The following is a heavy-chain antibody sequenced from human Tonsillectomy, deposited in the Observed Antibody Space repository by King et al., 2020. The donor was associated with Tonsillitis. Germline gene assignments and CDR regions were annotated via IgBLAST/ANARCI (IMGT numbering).Heavy chain of an antibody. Sequence: VQLQESGPGLVKPSQTLFLTCAVSGGSISSGGYSWSWSRQPPGKGLEWIGYVSYSGSTYYNPSLKSRVTISVDTSKNQFSLKLSSVTAADTAVYYCARGSGGGYCSSTSCPLDAFDIWGQGTMVTVSS. CDR2: VSYSGST. CDR1: GGSISSGGYS. J-gene: IGHJ3*02. CDR3: ARGSGGGYCSSTSCPLDAFDI. D-gene: IGHD2-2*03. V-gene: IGHV4-30-4*07.